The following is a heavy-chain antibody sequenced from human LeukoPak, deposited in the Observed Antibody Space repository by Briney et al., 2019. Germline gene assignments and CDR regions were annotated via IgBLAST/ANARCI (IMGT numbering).Heavy chain of an antibody. V-gene: IGHV1-18*01. CDR2: ISAYNGNT. J-gene: IGHJ4*02. CDR3: ARDRPNIAVAGRKGYYYFDY. CDR1: GYTFTSYG. Sequence: GASVKVSCKASGYTFTSYGISWVRQAPGQGLEWMGWISAYNGNTNYAQKLQGRVTKTTDTSTSTAYMELRSLRSDDTAVYYCARDRPNIAVAGRKGYYYFDYWGQGTLVTVSS. D-gene: IGHD6-19*01.